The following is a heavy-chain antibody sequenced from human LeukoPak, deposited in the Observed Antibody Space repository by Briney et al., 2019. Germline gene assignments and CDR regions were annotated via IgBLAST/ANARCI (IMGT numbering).Heavy chain of an antibody. CDR2: ISYDGSYK. CDR1: EFTFSDYG. J-gene: IGHJ4*02. Sequence: RGSLRLSCAASEFTFSDYGMHWVRQAPGKGLEWVAVISYDGSYKYYADSVKGRFTISRDNSKNTLYLQMNSLRTEDTAVYYCAKDPQQWLVTGGDYFDYWGQGTLVTVSS. D-gene: IGHD6-19*01. V-gene: IGHV3-30*18. CDR3: AKDPQQWLVTGGDYFDY.